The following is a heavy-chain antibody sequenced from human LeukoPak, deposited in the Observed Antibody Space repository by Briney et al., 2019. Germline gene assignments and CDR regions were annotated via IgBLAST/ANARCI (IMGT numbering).Heavy chain of an antibody. CDR2: IYYSGST. J-gene: IGHJ4*02. CDR3: ARDQDIVVVPAAMGYFDY. V-gene: IGHV4-39*07. D-gene: IGHD2-2*01. CDR1: GGSISSSSYY. Sequence: SETLSLTCTVSGGSISSSSYYWGWIRQPPGKGLEWIGSIYYSGSTYYNPSLKSRVTISVDTSKNQFSLKLSSVTAADTAVYYCARDQDIVVVPAAMGYFDYWGQGTLVTVSS.